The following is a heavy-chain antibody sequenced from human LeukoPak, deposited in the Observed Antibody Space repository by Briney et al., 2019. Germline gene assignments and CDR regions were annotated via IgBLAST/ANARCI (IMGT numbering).Heavy chain of an antibody. V-gene: IGHV4-59*01. CDR1: GGSISSYY. CDR2: IYYSGST. J-gene: IGHJ4*02. Sequence: SETLSLTCTVSGGSISSYYWSWIRQPPGKGLEWIGYIYYSGSTNYNPSLKSRVTISVDTSKKQFSLKLSSVTAADTAVYYCAGYSSSWYSQFDYWGQGTLVTVSS. CDR3: AGYSSSWYSQFDY. D-gene: IGHD6-13*01.